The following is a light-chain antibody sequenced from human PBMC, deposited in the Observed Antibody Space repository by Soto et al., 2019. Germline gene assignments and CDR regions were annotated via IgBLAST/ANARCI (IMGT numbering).Light chain of an antibody. CDR1: AFPKKY. CDR2: EDT. V-gene: IGLV3-10*01. J-gene: IGLJ2*01. Sequence: SYELTQPPSLSVSPGQTARITCSGDAFPKKYAYWYQQRSGPAPVLVIYEDTKRPSVIPERFSGSSSGTTATLTISGAHVEDEGDYFCYSPDSSGGIFGGGTKLTV. CDR3: YSPDSSGGI.